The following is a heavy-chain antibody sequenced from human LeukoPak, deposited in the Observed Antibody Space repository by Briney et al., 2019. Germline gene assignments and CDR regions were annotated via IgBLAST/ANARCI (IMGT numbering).Heavy chain of an antibody. CDR1: GFTFSSYA. CDR2: ISGSGGST. CDR3: AKVSGPIVVVVAAQYYFDY. V-gene: IGHV3-23*01. Sequence: GGSLRLSCAASGFTFSSYAMSWVRQAPGKGLEWVSAISGSGGSTYYADSVKGRFTISRDNSKNTLYLQMNSLRAEDTAVYYCAKVSGPIVVVVAAQYYFDYWGQGTLVTVSS. J-gene: IGHJ4*02. D-gene: IGHD2-15*01.